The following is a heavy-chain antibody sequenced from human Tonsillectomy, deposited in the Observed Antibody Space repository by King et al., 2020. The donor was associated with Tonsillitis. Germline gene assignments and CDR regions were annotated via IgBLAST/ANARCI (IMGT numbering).Heavy chain of an antibody. CDR3: ATSPSPSGIQLWLIHSDAFDI. V-gene: IGHV3-30-3*01. CDR1: GFTFSSYA. CDR2: ISYDGSNK. D-gene: IGHD5-18*01. Sequence: VQLVESGGGVVQPGRSLRLSCAASGFTFSSYAMHWVRQAPGKGLEWVAVISYDGSNKYYADSVKGRFTISRDNSKNTLYLQMNSLRAEATAVYYCATSPSPSGIQLWLIHSDAFDIWGQGTMVTVSS. J-gene: IGHJ3*02.